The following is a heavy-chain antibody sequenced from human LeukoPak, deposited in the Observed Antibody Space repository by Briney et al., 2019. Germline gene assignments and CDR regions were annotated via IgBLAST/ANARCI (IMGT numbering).Heavy chain of an antibody. J-gene: IGHJ4*02. Sequence: SVKVSCKASGGTFSSYAISWVRQAPGQGLEWMGRIIPILGIANYAQKFQGRVTITADKSTSTAYMELSSLRSEGTAVHYCARAGHGGNSDYWGQGTLVTVSS. CDR3: ARAGHGGNSDY. CDR2: IIPILGIA. CDR1: GGTFSSYA. D-gene: IGHD4-23*01. V-gene: IGHV1-69*04.